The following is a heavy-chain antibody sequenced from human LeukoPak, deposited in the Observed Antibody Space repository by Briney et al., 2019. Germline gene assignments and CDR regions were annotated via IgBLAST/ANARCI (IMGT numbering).Heavy chain of an antibody. J-gene: IGHJ6*03. CDR3: ARVRLGPTTVTAYYYYYYMDV. CDR2: INHSGST. Sequence: SETLSLTCAVYGGSFSGYYWSWIRQPPGKGLEWIGEINHSGSTNYNPSLKSRVTISVDTSKNQFSLKLSSVTAADTAVYYCARVRLGPTTVTAYYYYYYMDVWGKGTTVTVSS. D-gene: IGHD4-17*01. V-gene: IGHV4-34*01. CDR1: GGSFSGYY.